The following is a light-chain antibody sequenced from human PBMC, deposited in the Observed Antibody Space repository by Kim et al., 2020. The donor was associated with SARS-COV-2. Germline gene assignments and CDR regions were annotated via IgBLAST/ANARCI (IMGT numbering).Light chain of an antibody. CDR3: SSSTNSTTCV. J-gene: IGLJ3*02. V-gene: IGLV2-14*03. CDR1: SSDIGSYNN. CDR2: DVT. Sequence: QSALTQPASVSGSPGQSITISCSGTSSDIGSYNNVSWYQQHPDKAPKLIIYDVTNRPSGVSNRFSGSKSANTASLTISGLQAEDEADYYCSSSTNSTTCVFGGGTQLTVL.